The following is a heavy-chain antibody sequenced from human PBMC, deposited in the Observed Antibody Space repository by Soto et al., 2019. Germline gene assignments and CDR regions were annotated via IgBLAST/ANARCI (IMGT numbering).Heavy chain of an antibody. CDR3: AKDPIVVVPAAIGIIQDY. CDR2: IYYSGST. CDR1: GGSISSGGYY. D-gene: IGHD2-2*02. V-gene: IGHV4-31*03. Sequence: SETLSLTCTVSGGSISSGGYYWSWIRQHPGKGLEWIGYIYYSGSTYYNPSLKSRVTISVDTSKNQFSLKLSSVTAADTAVYYCAKDPIVVVPAAIGIIQDYWGQGTLVTVSS. J-gene: IGHJ4*02.